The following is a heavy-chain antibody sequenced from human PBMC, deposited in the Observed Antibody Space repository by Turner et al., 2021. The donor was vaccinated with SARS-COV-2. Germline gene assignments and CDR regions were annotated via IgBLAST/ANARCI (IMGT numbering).Heavy chain of an antibody. Sequence: EVQLVESGGGLVKHGGSLRLSCAASGFTCRSNSMNWVRQAPGKGLEWVSSIRRSSSYIYYAVSVKGRFTISRDNAKNSLYLQMSSLRAEDTAVYYCARSPTAPGYYYDSSGYYTPYYFDYWGQGTLVTVSS. J-gene: IGHJ4*02. CDR3: ARSPTAPGYYYDSSGYYTPYYFDY. D-gene: IGHD3-22*01. CDR1: GFTCRSNS. CDR2: IRRSSSYI. V-gene: IGHV3-21*01.